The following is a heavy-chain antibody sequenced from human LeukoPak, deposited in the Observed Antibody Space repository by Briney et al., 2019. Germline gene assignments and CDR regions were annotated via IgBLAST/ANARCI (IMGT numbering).Heavy chain of an antibody. CDR3: ARDSYYDSSGSFDY. D-gene: IGHD3-22*01. CDR2: ISSRSTYK. Sequence: GGSLRLSCVVSGFTFSAYSVHWVRQAPGKGLEWVSSISSRSTYKHYADSVKGRFTISRDNAKNSLYLQMNSLRAEDTAVYYCARDSYYDSSGSFDYWGQGTLVTVSS. V-gene: IGHV3-21*01. J-gene: IGHJ4*02. CDR1: GFTFSAYS.